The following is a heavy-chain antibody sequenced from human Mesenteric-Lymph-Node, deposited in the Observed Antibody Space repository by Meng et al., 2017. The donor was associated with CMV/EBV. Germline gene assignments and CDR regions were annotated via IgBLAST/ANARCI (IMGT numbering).Heavy chain of an antibody. J-gene: IGHJ4*02. Sequence: GESLKISCAASGFTFSDYYMNWVRQAPGKGLEWVAVISYDGSNKYYADSVKGRFTISRDNSKNTLYLQMNSLRAEDTAVYYCARERREGGYLQATLDYWGQGTLVTVS. V-gene: IGHV3-30-3*01. CDR1: GFTFSDYY. D-gene: IGHD5-18*01. CDR3: ARERREGGYLQATLDY. CDR2: ISYDGSNK.